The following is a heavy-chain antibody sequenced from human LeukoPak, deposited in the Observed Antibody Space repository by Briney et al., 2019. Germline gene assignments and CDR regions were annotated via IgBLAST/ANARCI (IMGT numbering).Heavy chain of an antibody. V-gene: IGHV4-30-2*01. J-gene: IGHJ6*03. Sequence: SETLSLTCTVSGGSISSGGYYWSWIRQPPGKGLEWIGYIYHSGSTYYNPSLKSRVTISVDRSKNQFSLKLSSVTAADTAVYYCARVVTGTIIGHGGNYYYYYMDVWGKGTTVTVSS. CDR3: ARVVTGTIIGHGGNYYYYYMDV. CDR1: GGSISSGGYY. D-gene: IGHD1-7*01. CDR2: IYHSGST.